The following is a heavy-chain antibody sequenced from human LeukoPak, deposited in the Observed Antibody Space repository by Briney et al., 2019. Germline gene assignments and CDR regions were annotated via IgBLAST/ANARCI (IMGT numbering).Heavy chain of an antibody. J-gene: IGHJ6*02. CDR2: ISRSSSYI. D-gene: IGHD2-2*01. CDR3: ARTYTPIVVVPAAMAYYYYYYGMDV. V-gene: IGHV3-21*01. Sequence: GGSLRLSCAASGFTFSSYSMNWVRQAPGKGLEWVSSISRSSSYIYYADSVKGRFTISRDNAKNSLYLQMNSLRAEDTAVYYCARTYTPIVVVPAAMAYYYYYYGMDVWGQGTTVTVSS. CDR1: GFTFSSYS.